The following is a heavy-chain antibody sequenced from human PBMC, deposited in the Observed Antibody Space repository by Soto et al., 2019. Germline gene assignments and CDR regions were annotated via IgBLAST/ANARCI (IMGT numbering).Heavy chain of an antibody. CDR2: INAGNGNT. J-gene: IGHJ5*02. D-gene: IGHD5-12*01. CDR1: AYTFTSYA. V-gene: IGHV1-3*01. CDR3: ARWDIAPDWFDP. Sequence: QVQLVQSGAEVKKPGASVKVSCKASAYTFTSYAMHWVRQAPGQRLEWMGWINAGNGNTKYSQKFQGRVTITRDTSASTAYMELSSLRSEDTAVYYCARWDIAPDWFDPWGQGTLVTVSS.